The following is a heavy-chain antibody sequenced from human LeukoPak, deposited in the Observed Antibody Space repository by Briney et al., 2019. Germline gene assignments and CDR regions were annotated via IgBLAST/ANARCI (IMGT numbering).Heavy chain of an antibody. CDR3: ARDHLPLLCMMEH. Sequence: PSETLSLTCTVSGGSISSSSYYWGWIRQPPGKGLEWIGSIYYSGSTYYNPSLKSRVTISVDTSKNQFSLKLSSVTAADTAVYYCARDHLPLLCMMEHWGLGTLVTVSS. D-gene: IGHD1-1*01. V-gene: IGHV4-39*02. J-gene: IGHJ4*02. CDR2: IYYSGST. CDR1: GGSISSSSYY.